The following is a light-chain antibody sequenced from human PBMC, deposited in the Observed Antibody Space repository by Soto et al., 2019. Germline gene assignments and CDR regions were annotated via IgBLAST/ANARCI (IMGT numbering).Light chain of an antibody. CDR3: SSYTSSHTRV. CDR2: DVN. J-gene: IGLJ1*01. CDR1: SSDVGGYDF. V-gene: IGLV2-14*01. Sequence: VLAQPTSVSGSPGQSITIACTGTSSDVGGYDFVSWYQHHPGKAPNLMIYDVNNRPSGLSNRFSGSKSGNTASLTISGLQTEDEADYYCSSYTSSHTRVFGHGTQVTVL.